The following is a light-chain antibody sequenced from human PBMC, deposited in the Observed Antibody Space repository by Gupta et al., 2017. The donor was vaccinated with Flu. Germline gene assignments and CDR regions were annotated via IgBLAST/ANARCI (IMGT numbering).Light chain of an antibody. CDR1: KLGDKY. CDR3: QAWDSSTAVV. J-gene: IGLJ2*01. Sequence: SYELTQPPSVSVSPGQTASITCSGDKLGDKYACWYQQKPGQSPVLVIYHDSKRPSGIPERFSGSYSGNTATLTTSGTAAMEAADYYCQAWDSSTAVVFGGGTKLTVL. CDR2: HDS. V-gene: IGLV3-1*01.